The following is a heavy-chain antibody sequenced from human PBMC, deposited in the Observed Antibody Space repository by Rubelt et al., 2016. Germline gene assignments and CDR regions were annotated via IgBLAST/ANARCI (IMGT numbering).Heavy chain of an antibody. CDR2: TRNKANSYTT. CDR3: SRDRRGAAGTNNYDYGTYV. J-gene: IGHJ6*02. D-gene: IGHD6-13*01. Sequence: EVQLVESGGGLGQPGGSLRLSCAASGFTFSSYTMAWVRQAPGKGLEWVGRTRNKANSYTTEYAASVKGRFTISRDDSKNSLYLQMNSLKTEATAVYYWSRDRRGAAGTNNYDYGTYVWGQGTTVTVSS. V-gene: IGHV3-72*01. CDR1: GFTFSSYT.